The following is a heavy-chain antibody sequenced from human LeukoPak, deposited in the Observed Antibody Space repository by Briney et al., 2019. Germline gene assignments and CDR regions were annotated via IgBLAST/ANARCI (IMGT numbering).Heavy chain of an antibody. Sequence: GASVKVSCKASGYTFTSYDINWVRQATGQGLEWMGWMNPNSGNTGYAQKFQGRVTMTRNTSISTAYMELSSLRSEDTAVYYCARGWSLLWFGELNDAFDIWGQGTMVTVSS. J-gene: IGHJ3*02. V-gene: IGHV1-8*01. CDR1: GYTFTSYD. CDR3: ARGWSLLWFGELNDAFDI. D-gene: IGHD3-10*01. CDR2: MNPNSGNT.